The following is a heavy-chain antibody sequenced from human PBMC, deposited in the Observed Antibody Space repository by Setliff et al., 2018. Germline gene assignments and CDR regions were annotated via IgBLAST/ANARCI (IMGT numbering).Heavy chain of an antibody. CDR3: TRGRVAVAGSSI. V-gene: IGHV3-49*04. CDR1: GFTFGDYA. CDR2: IRSKAYGGTT. Sequence: PGGSLRLSCTASGFTFGDYAMSWVRQAPGKGLEWVGFIRSKAYGGTTEYAASVKGRFTISRDDSKSIAYLQMNSLKTEDTAVYYCTRGRVAVAGSSIWGQGTLVTVSS. J-gene: IGHJ4*02. D-gene: IGHD6-19*01.